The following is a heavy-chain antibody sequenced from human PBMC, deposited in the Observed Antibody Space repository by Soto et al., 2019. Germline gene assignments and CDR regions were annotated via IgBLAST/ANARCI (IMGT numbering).Heavy chain of an antibody. CDR3: ARVGYCSSTSCYAEEADYYYYYMDV. J-gene: IGHJ6*03. CDR2: INSDGSST. D-gene: IGHD2-2*03. CDR1: GFTFSSYW. Sequence: GGSLRLSCAASGFTFSSYWMHWVRQAPGKGLVWVSRINSDGSSTSYADSVKGRFTISRDNAKNTLYLQMNSLRAEDTAVYYCARVGYCSSTSCYAEEADYYYYYMDVWGKGTTVTVSS. V-gene: IGHV3-74*01.